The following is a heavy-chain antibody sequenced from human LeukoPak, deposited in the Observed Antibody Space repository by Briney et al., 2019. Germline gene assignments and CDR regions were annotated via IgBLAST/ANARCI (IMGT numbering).Heavy chain of an antibody. Sequence: PSETLSLTCTVSGGSISSYYWSWIRQPPGKGLEWIGYIYYSGSTNYNPSLKSRVTISVDTSKNQFSLKLSSVTAADTAVYYCARGGPIYDSSGYYRPPFDYWGQGTLVTVSS. V-gene: IGHV4-59*01. CDR2: IYYSGST. D-gene: IGHD3-22*01. CDR3: ARGGPIYDSSGYYRPPFDY. J-gene: IGHJ4*02. CDR1: GGSISSYY.